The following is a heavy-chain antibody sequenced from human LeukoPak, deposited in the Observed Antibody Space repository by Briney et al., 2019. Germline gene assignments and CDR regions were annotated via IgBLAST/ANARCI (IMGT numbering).Heavy chain of an antibody. CDR2: ITGSGDDT. D-gene: IGHD6-19*01. V-gene: IGHV3-23*01. J-gene: IGHJ4*02. CDR1: GFTFSSYA. Sequence: GGSLRLSCAASGFTFSSYAMSWVRQAPGKVLEWVSAITGSGDDTYHADSVKGRFTISRDNSKNTLYLQMNSLRAEDTAVYYCAKGSRNSRPYYFDFWGQGTLVTVSS. CDR3: AKGSRNSRPYYFDF.